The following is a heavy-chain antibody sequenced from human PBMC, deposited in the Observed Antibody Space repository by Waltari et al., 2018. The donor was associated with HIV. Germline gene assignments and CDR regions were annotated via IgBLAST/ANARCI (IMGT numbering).Heavy chain of an antibody. Sequence: QGQLVQSGAEVKKPGASVKVSCKASGYTFTSSAITWVRQATGQGLEWMGWMNPNSGNTGYAQKFQGRVTMTRNTSISTAYMELSSLRSEDTAVYYCARGTDYEASFDPWGQGTLVTVSS. CDR3: ARGTDYEASFDP. D-gene: IGHD4-17*01. CDR1: GYTFTSSA. J-gene: IGHJ5*02. V-gene: IGHV1-8*01. CDR2: MNPNSGNT.